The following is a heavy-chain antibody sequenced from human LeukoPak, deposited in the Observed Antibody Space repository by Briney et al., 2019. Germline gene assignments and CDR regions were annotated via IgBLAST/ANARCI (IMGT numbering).Heavy chain of an antibody. J-gene: IGHJ6*02. Sequence: GGSLRLSCAASGFTFNNYGMHWVRQAPGKGLEWMALIWYDGSNKYYADSVKGRFTISRDNSKNTLYLQMNSLRAEDTAVYYCSREYFDWSRNCYYGMDVWGQGTTVTVSS. V-gene: IGHV3-33*01. CDR3: SREYFDWSRNCYYGMDV. CDR1: GFTFNNYG. D-gene: IGHD3-9*01. CDR2: IWYDGSNK.